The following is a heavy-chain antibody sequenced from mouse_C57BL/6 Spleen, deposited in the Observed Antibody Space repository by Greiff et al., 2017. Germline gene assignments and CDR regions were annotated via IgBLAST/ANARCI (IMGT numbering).Heavy chain of an antibody. D-gene: IGHD2-3*01. CDR3: ARKGWLLPYFDY. Sequence: QVQLQQSGAELARPGASVKLSCKASGYTFTSYGISWVKQRTGQGLEWIGEIYPRSGNTYYNEKFKGKATLTADKSSSTAYMELRSLTSEDSAVYFCARKGWLLPYFDYWGQGTTLTVSS. J-gene: IGHJ2*01. CDR2: IYPRSGNT. V-gene: IGHV1-81*01. CDR1: GYTFTSYG.